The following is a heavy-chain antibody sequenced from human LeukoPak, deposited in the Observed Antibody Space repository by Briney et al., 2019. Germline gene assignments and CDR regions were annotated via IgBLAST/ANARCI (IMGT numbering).Heavy chain of an antibody. CDR1: GGSISSYY. Sequence: PSETLSLTCTVSGGSISSYYWSWIRQPPGKGLEWIGYIYYSGSTNYDPSLKSRVTISVDTSKNQFSLKLSSVTAADTAVYYCARGNRPAITYYYDSSGGWFDPWGQGTLVTVSS. V-gene: IGHV4-59*01. CDR3: ARGNRPAITYYYDSSGGWFDP. D-gene: IGHD3-22*01. J-gene: IGHJ5*02. CDR2: IYYSGST.